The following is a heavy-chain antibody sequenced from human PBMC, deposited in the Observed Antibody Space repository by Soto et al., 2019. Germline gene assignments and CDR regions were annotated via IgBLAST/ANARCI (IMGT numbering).Heavy chain of an antibody. CDR3: ARVRGYYDPSAFQGSDFDY. J-gene: IGHJ4*02. Sequence: QVQLVQSGADVKKPGASVKVSCKASGYTFTNYGLSWVRQAPGQGLEWMGWINPFNGNTNYAQNLQGRVTMTSDTSTSTAYMELRSLRSDDTALYSCARVRGYYDPSAFQGSDFDYWGQGTLVTVSS. CDR2: INPFNGNT. D-gene: IGHD3-22*01. V-gene: IGHV1-18*01. CDR1: GYTFTNYG.